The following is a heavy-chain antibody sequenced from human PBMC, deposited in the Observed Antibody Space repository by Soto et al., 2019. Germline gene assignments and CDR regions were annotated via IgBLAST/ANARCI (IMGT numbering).Heavy chain of an antibody. CDR3: ARTTEKDGKEGLDY. D-gene: IGHD4-4*01. J-gene: IGHJ4*02. V-gene: IGHV4-61*05. CDR1: GDSISSSNYY. Sequence: SETLSLTCTVSGDSISSSNYYWGWIRQPPGKGLEWIGYISYSGYTNYKPSLKSRLTMSVDMAKNQFSLKLNSLTAADTAVYNCARTTEKDGKEGLDYWGQGTLVTVSS. CDR2: ISYSGYT.